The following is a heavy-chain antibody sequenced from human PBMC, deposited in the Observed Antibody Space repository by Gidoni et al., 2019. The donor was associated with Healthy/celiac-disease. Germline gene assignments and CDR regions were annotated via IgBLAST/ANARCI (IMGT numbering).Heavy chain of an antibody. D-gene: IGHD3-3*01. CDR1: GFTFSSYA. CDR2: ISYDGSNK. CDR3: ASSNYDFWSGYYRDFYYYYGMDV. V-gene: IGHV3-30-3*01. J-gene: IGHJ6*02. Sequence: QVQLVESGGGVVQPGRSLRLSCAASGFTFSSYAMHWVRQAPGKGLEWVAVISYDGSNKYYADSVKGRFTISRDNSKNTLYLQMNSLRAEDTAVYYCASSNYDFWSGYYRDFYYYYGMDVWGQGTTVTVSS.